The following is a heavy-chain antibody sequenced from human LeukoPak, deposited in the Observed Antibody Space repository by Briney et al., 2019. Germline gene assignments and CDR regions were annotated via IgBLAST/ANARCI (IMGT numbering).Heavy chain of an antibody. CDR2: IIPIFGTA. CDR3: ARGLTLYAFDI. Sequence: ASVKVSCKAPGGTFSSYAISWVRQAPGQGLEWMGGIIPIFGTANYAQKFQGRVTITADKSTSTAYMELSSLRSEDTAVYYCARGLTLYAFDIWGQGTMVTVSS. D-gene: IGHD4/OR15-4a*01. J-gene: IGHJ3*02. V-gene: IGHV1-69*06. CDR1: GGTFSSYA.